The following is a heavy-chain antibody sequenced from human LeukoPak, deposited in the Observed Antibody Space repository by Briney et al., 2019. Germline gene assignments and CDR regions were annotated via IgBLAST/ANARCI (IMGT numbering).Heavy chain of an antibody. V-gene: IGHV1-46*01. CDR2: INPSGGST. J-gene: IGHJ4*02. D-gene: IGHD1-26*01. CDR1: GYTFTSYY. CDR3: ARVDAGNYYGHDF. Sequence: ASVKVSCKASGYTFTSYYMHWVRQAPGQGLEWMGIINPSGGSTSYAQKFQGRVTMTTDTSTSTAYMELRSLKSDDTAMYYCARVDAGNYYGHDFWGQGTLVTVTS.